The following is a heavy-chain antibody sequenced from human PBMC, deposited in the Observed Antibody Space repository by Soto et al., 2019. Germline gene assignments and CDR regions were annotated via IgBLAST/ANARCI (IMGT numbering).Heavy chain of an antibody. CDR1: GYAFSSYG. CDR3: ARVGAYNAGGIGYVAYFDY. Sequence: QVQLVQSGAEVKKPGASVKVSCKASGYAFSSYGINWVRQAPGQGLEWMGWISLCNGKTKLAQKLQGRITLNTDTSTSTASMELTSLRSDDTAVYYCARVGAYNAGGIGYVAYFDYWGQGTLVSVSS. D-gene: IGHD2-15*01. CDR2: ISLCNGKT. V-gene: IGHV1-18*01. J-gene: IGHJ4*01.